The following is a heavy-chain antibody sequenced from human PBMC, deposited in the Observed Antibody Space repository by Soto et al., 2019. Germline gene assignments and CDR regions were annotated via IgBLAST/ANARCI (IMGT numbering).Heavy chain of an antibody. V-gene: IGHV3-23*01. CDR1: GFTFSSYA. CDR2: ISGSGGST. D-gene: IGHD1-26*01. CDR3: AKDKTEGNIVGATLGY. Sequence: EVQLLESGGGLVQPGGSLRLSCAASGFTFSSYAMSWVRQAPGKGLEWVSAISGSGGSTYYADSVKGRFTISRDNSKNTLYLQMNSLRAEDTAVYYCAKDKTEGNIVGATLGYWGQGTLVTVSS. J-gene: IGHJ4*02.